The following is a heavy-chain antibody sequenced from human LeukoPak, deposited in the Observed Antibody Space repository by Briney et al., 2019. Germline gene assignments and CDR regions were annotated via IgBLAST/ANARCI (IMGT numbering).Heavy chain of an antibody. V-gene: IGHV1-69*13. CDR1: GGTFSSYA. Sequence: GASVKVSCKASGGTFSSYAISGVRQAPGQGLEWMGGIIPIFGTANYAQKFQGRVTITADESTSTAYMELSSLRSEDTAVYYCARGAYYDSSGYYSPFDYWGQGTLVTVSS. CDR3: ARGAYYDSSGYYSPFDY. J-gene: IGHJ4*02. CDR2: IIPIFGTA. D-gene: IGHD3-22*01.